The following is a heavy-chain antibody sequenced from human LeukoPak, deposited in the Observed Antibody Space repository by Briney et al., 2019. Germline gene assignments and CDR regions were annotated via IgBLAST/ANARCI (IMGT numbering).Heavy chain of an antibody. CDR3: ARVKYYDSSGSFYYYYGMDV. CDR2: INPNSGGT. J-gene: IGHJ6*02. D-gene: IGHD3-22*01. Sequence: ASVKVSCTASGYTFTGYYMHWVRQAPGQGLEWMGWINPNSGGTNYAQKFQGRVTMTRNTSISTAYMELSSLRSEDTAVYYCARVKYYDSSGSFYYYYGMDVWGQGTTVTVSS. V-gene: IGHV1-2*02. CDR1: GYTFTGYY.